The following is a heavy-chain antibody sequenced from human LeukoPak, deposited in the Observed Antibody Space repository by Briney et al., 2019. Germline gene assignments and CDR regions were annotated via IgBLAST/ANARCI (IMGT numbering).Heavy chain of an antibody. Sequence: GGSLRLSCAASGFTFSRYSMNWVRQAPGKGLEWVSYISSSSSTIYYADSVKGRFTISRDNAKNSLYLQMNSLRAEDTAVYYCARVSDLGRCNWFDPWGQGTLVTVSS. D-gene: IGHD1-26*01. V-gene: IGHV3-48*04. CDR1: GFTFSRYS. CDR3: ARVSDLGRCNWFDP. CDR2: ISSSSSTI. J-gene: IGHJ5*02.